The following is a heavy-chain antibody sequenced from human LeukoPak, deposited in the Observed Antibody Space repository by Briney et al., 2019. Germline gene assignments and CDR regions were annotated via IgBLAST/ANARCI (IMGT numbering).Heavy chain of an antibody. CDR3: AVAGYGRRFDY. CDR1: GFTFSSYS. J-gene: IGHJ4*02. V-gene: IGHV4-34*08. D-gene: IGHD5-18*01. CDR2: INHSGST. Sequence: GSLRLSCAASGFTFSSYSMNWIRQPPGEGLEWIGEINHSGSTNYNPSLKSRVTISVDTSKNQFSLKLSSVTAADTAVYYCAVAGYGRRFDYWGQGTLVTVPS.